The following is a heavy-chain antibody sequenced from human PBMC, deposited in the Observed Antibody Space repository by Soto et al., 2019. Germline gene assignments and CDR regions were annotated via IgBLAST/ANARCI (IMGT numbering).Heavy chain of an antibody. J-gene: IGHJ6*02. CDR1: GFTFTSYA. Sequence: GGSLRLSCAASGFTFTSYAMSWVRQAPGKGLEWVSDISGSGINTYYADSVKGRFTISRDTSKNTLYLQMNSLRAEDTAVYYCAKDLRFLDYYYDMDVWGQGATVTVSS. CDR2: ISGSGINT. V-gene: IGHV3-23*01. CDR3: AKDLRFLDYYYDMDV. D-gene: IGHD3-3*01.